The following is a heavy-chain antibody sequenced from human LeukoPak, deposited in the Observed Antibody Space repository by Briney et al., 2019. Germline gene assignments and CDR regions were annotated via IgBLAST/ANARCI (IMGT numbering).Heavy chain of an antibody. D-gene: IGHD6-13*01. Sequence: ASVKVSCKASGYTFTGYYMHWVRQAPGQGLEWMGWINPNSGGTNYAQKFQGRVTMTRDTSISTAYMELSRLRSDDTAVYYCARALRGEQQLATYYFDYWGQGTLVTVSS. CDR2: INPNSGGT. V-gene: IGHV1-2*02. CDR3: ARALRGEQQLATYYFDY. CDR1: GYTFTGYY. J-gene: IGHJ4*02.